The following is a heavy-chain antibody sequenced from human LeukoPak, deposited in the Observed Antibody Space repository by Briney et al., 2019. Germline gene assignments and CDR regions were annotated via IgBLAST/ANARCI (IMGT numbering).Heavy chain of an antibody. CDR3: ARDLGETYYYGSGTDHWFDP. Sequence: PSETLSLTCTVSGGSISSYYWSWIRQPAGKGLEWIGRIYTSGSTNYNPSLKSRVTMSVDTSKNQFPLKLSSVTAADTAVYYCARDLGETYYYGSGTDHWFDPWGQGTLVTVSS. V-gene: IGHV4-4*07. CDR1: GGSISSYY. D-gene: IGHD3-10*01. J-gene: IGHJ5*02. CDR2: IYTSGST.